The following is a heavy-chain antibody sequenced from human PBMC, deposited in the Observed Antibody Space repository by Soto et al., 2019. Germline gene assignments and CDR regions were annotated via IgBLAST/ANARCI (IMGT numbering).Heavy chain of an antibody. Sequence: QVQLQESGPGLVKPSQTLSLTCTVSGGSISSGDYYWSWIRQHPGKGMEWIGYIYYSGSTYYNPSLKRRVTISVDTSKNQFSLKLSSVTAADTAVYYCAIWGSGSRQGFDPWGQGTLVTVSS. CDR2: IYYSGST. D-gene: IGHD3-16*01. CDR1: GGSISSGDYY. J-gene: IGHJ5*02. CDR3: AIWGSGSRQGFDP. V-gene: IGHV4-31*03.